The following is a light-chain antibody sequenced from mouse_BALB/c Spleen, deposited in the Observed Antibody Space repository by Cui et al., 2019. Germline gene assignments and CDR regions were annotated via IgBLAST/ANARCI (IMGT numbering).Light chain of an antibody. CDR1: QDINRY. Sequence: DINMSQPPSSMNASLVGRVTITCKASQDINRYLCWFQQKPGKSPKTLIYRANRLVDGVPSRFSGSGSGQDYSLTISSLEYEDMGIYYCLQYDEFPYTFVGGTKLEIK. J-gene: IGKJ2*01. V-gene: IGKV14-111*01. CDR2: RAN. CDR3: LQYDEFPYT.